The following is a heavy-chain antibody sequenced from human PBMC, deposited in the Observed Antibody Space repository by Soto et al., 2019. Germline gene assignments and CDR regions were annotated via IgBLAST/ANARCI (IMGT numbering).Heavy chain of an antibody. CDR1: GGTFSSYT. D-gene: IGHD4-4*01. V-gene: IGHV1-69*02. J-gene: IGHJ4*02. CDR3: ASILDQPLLQKRLDY. CDR2: IIPILGIA. Sequence: QVQLVQSGAEVKKPGSSVKVSCKASGGTFSSYTISWVRQAPGQGLEWMGRIIPILGIANYAQKFQGRGTITADKSTSTAHMELSSLRSENTAVYYCASILDQPLLQKRLDYWGQGTLVAVSS.